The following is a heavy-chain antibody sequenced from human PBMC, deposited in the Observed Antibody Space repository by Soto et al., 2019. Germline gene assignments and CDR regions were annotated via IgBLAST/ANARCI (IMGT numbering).Heavy chain of an antibody. Sequence: PGVSDRHSGVAAECAFRGYPMSWVHHTPGKGLEWVSAISGSGGSTYYADSVKGRFTISRDNSKNTPYLQMNSLRAEDTAVYYCAKDHQVYSSSIAFDIWGQGTMVPVSS. V-gene: IGHV3-23*01. CDR1: ECAFRGYP. CDR3: AKDHQVYSSSIAFDI. J-gene: IGHJ3*02. CDR2: ISGSGGST. D-gene: IGHD6-6*01.